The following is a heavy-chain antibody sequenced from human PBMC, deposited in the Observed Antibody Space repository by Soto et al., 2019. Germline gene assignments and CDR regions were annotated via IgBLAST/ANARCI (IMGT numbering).Heavy chain of an antibody. CDR1: GGTFSSYT. CDR2: IIPILGIA. CDR3: AREVAADGTDWFDP. Sequence: QVQLVQSGAEVKKPGSSVKVSCKASGGTFSSYTISWVRQAPGQGLEWMGRIIPILGIANYAQKFQGRVTITAYKSTSTAYMELSSLRSEDTAVYYCAREVAADGTDWFDPWGQGTLVTVSS. J-gene: IGHJ5*02. D-gene: IGHD6-13*01. V-gene: IGHV1-69*08.